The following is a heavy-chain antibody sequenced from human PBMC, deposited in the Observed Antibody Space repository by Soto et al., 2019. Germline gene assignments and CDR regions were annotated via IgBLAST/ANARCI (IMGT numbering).Heavy chain of an antibody. CDR1: GGSISSYY. CDR3: ARKGAAASYAHYYMDV. D-gene: IGHD6-13*01. Sequence: SETLSLTCTVSGGSISSYYWSWIRQPPGKGLEWIGYVYYSGSTNYNPSLKSRVTISVDTSRNRFSLNLTSATAADTAVYYCARKGAAASYAHYYMDVWGRGTAVTVSS. V-gene: IGHV4-59*01. J-gene: IGHJ6*03. CDR2: VYYSGST.